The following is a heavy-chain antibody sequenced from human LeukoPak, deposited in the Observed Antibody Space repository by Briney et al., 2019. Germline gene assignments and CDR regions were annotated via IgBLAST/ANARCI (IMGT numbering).Heavy chain of an antibody. J-gene: IGHJ2*01. CDR2: IVVGSGNT. D-gene: IGHD2-15*01. Sequence: GASVKVSCKASGFTFTSSAVQWVRQARGERLEWIGWIVVGSGNTNYALKFQERVTITRDMSTSTAYMELSSLRSEDTAVYYCAADPGGLLNFDLWGRGTLVTVSS. V-gene: IGHV1-58*01. CDR3: AADPGGLLNFDL. CDR1: GFTFTSSA.